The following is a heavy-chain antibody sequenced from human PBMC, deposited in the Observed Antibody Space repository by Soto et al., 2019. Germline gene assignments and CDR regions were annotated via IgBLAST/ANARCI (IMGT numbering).Heavy chain of an antibody. CDR2: INPNSGGT. V-gene: IGHV1-2*02. CDR3: ATTDKVGDGYNSIFYYYYYGMDV. CDR1: GYTFTGYY. J-gene: IGHJ6*02. D-gene: IGHD5-12*01. Sequence: ASVKVSCKASGYTFTGYYMHWVRQAPGQGLEWMGWINPNSGGTNYAQKFQGRVTMTRDTSISTAYMELSRLRSDDTAVYYCATTDKVGDGYNSIFYYYYYGMDVWGQGTTVTVSS.